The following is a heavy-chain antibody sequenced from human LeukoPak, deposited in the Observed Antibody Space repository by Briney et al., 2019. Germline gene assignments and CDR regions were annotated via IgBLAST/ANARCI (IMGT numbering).Heavy chain of an antibody. CDR2: INSVGSST. V-gene: IGHV3-74*01. Sequence: PGGSLRLSCTASGFIFSTYWMHWVRKAPGKGLVWVSRINSVGSSTNYADSVKGRFTISRDNARNSLYLQMNSLRVEDTALYYCAKGGSYYVERDSDYWGQGTLVTVSS. J-gene: IGHJ4*02. CDR1: GFIFSTYW. CDR3: AKGGSYYVERDSDY. D-gene: IGHD1-26*01.